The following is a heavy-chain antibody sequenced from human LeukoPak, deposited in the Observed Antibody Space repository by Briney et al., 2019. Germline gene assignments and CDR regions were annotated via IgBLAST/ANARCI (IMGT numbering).Heavy chain of an antibody. D-gene: IGHD2-2*03. CDR2: VNREGTTT. CDR1: GFTFNTYW. Sequence: GGSLRLSCAASGFTFNTYWMHWVRHAPGKGRVWVARVNREGTTTAYADSVKGRFIISRDNSKNTLYLQMNNLRAEDTAVYYCARDSDWILFDYWGQGTPVTVSS. V-gene: IGHV3-74*03. CDR3: ARDSDWILFDY. J-gene: IGHJ4*02.